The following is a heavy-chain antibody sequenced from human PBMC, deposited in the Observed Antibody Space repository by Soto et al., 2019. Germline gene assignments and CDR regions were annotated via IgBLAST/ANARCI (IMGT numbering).Heavy chain of an antibody. V-gene: IGHV3-30*18. CDR2: ISYDGSNK. Sequence: QVQLVESGGGVVQPGRSLRLSCAASGFTFSSYGMHWVRQAPGKGLEWVAVISYDGSNKYYADSVKGRFTISRDNSKNTLYLQMNSLRAEDTAVYYCAKGGQGLYDYWGQGTLVTVSS. J-gene: IGHJ4*02. CDR3: AKGGQGLYDY. D-gene: IGHD6-19*01. CDR1: GFTFSSYG.